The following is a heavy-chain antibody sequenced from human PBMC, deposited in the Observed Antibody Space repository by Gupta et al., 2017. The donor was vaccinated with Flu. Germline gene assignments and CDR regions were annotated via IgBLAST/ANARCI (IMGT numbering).Heavy chain of an antibody. V-gene: IGHV3-33*01. CDR3: ARWTIAAAGIGGFFDY. Sequence: AASGFTFSSYGMHWVRQAPGKGLEWVAVIWYDGSNKYYADSVKGRFTISRDNSKNTLYLQMNSLRAEDTAVYYCARWTIAAAGIGGFFDYWGQGTLGTVAS. CDR1: GFTFSSYG. D-gene: IGHD6-13*01. CDR2: IWYDGSNK. J-gene: IGHJ4*02.